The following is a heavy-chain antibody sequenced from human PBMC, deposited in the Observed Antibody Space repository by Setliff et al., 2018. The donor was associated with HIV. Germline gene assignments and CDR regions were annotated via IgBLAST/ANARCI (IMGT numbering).Heavy chain of an antibody. V-gene: IGHV4-34*01. D-gene: IGHD6-19*01. CDR1: GGSFSGYY. CDR2: INHSEST. Sequence: PSETLSLTCAVYGGSFSGYYWSWIRQPPGKGLEWIGEINHSESTNYNPSLKSRVTISVDTSKNQFSLRLSSVIAADTAVYYCARGPPGSSIGWYVGYWGQGTLVTVSS. CDR3: ARGPPGSSIGWYVGY. J-gene: IGHJ4*02.